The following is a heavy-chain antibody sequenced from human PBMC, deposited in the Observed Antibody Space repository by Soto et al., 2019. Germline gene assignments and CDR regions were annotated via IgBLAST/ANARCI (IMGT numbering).Heavy chain of an antibody. CDR1: GFTFSSYS. J-gene: IGHJ6*02. CDR2: ISSSSSYI. CDR3: ARGGSDYYYYYGMDV. D-gene: IGHD2-15*01. V-gene: IGHV3-21*01. Sequence: PGGSLRLSCAASGFTFSSYSMNWVRQAPGKGLEWVSSISSSSSYIYYAESVKGRFTISRDNAKNSLYLQMNSLRAEDTAVYYCARGGSDYYYYYGMDVWGQGTTVTVSS.